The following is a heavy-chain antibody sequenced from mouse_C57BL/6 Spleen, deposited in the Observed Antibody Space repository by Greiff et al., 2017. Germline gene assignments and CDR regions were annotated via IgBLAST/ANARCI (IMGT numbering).Heavy chain of an antibody. D-gene: IGHD1-2*01. J-gene: IGHJ3*01. CDR1: GYTFTSYD. V-gene: IGHV1-85*01. CDR3: SAWDDGLAY. Sequence: VQRVESGPELVKPGASVKLSCKASGYTFTSYDINWVKQRPGQGLEWIGWIYPRDGSTKYNEKFKGKATLTVDTSSSTAYMELRSLTSEDSAVYFCSAWDDGLAYWGQGTLVTVSA. CDR2: IYPRDGST.